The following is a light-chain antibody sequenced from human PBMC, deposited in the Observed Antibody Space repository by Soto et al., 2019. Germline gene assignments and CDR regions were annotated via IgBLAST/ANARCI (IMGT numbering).Light chain of an antibody. CDR3: CSWAGSNTFYF. Sequence: QSVLTQPASVSGSPGQSITISCTGTTTDVGSYNLVSWYQQHPGRAHKLMIYEVSRRPSGVSNRFSGSKSGNTASLTISGLQAEDEADYYCCSWAGSNTFYFFGTGTKVTV. J-gene: IGLJ1*01. CDR2: EVS. CDR1: TTDVGSYNL. V-gene: IGLV2-23*02.